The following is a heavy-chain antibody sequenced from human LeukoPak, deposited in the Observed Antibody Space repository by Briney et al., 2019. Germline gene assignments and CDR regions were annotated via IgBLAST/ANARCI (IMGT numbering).Heavy chain of an antibody. Sequence: SETLSLTCTVSGGSISSSSYYWDWIRQPPGKGLEWIGSIYYSGSTYYNPSLKSRVTISVDTSKNKFSLKLSSVTAADTAVYYCAKELTGYYDSSGYSGATFDIWGQGTMVTVSS. D-gene: IGHD3-22*01. CDR2: IYYSGST. J-gene: IGHJ3*02. CDR3: AKELTGYYDSSGYSGATFDI. V-gene: IGHV4-39*07. CDR1: GGSISSSSYY.